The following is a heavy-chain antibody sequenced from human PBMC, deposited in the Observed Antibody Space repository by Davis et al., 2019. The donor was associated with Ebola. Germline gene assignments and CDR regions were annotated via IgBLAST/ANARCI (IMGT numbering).Heavy chain of an antibody. CDR2: IHYDDTNK. CDR3: VRDPALVVTGGGWFFGL. D-gene: IGHD2-21*02. J-gene: IGHJ2*01. Sequence: PGGSLRLSCAASGFTFSNYGIHWVRQAPGKGLEWVAFIHYDDTNKYYADSVKGRFTVSRDNAKNSLYLQMNSLRAEDTAVYYCVRDPALVVTGGGWFFGLWGRGTLVTVSS. CDR1: GFTFSNYG. V-gene: IGHV3-30*02.